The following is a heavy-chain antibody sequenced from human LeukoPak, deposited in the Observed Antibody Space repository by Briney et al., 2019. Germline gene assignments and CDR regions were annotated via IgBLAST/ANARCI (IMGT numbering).Heavy chain of an antibody. CDR2: IKQDGSEK. CDR1: GFTFSSYW. CDR3: ARVSRWSQPDHYYYYMDV. D-gene: IGHD6-13*01. Sequence: GGSLRLSCAASGFTFSSYWMSWVRQAPGKGLEWVANIKQDGSEKYYVDSVKGRFTISRDNAKNSLYLQMNSLRAEDTAVYYCARVSRWSQPDHYYYYMDVWGKGTTVTVSS. J-gene: IGHJ6*03. V-gene: IGHV3-7*01.